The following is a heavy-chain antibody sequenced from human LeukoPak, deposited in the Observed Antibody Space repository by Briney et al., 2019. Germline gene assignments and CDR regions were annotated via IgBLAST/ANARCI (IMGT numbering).Heavy chain of an antibody. D-gene: IGHD1-7*01. CDR1: TFTFNIYA. Sequence: GGSLRLSCAASTFTFNIYAMNWVRQAPGKGLEWVSGISGSGGSTYYADSVKGRFTISRDNSKNTLYLQMNSLRAEDTAVYYCAKRRGLELLYYYYMDVWGKGTTVTVSS. CDR2: ISGSGGST. J-gene: IGHJ6*03. CDR3: AKRRGLELLYYYYMDV. V-gene: IGHV3-23*01.